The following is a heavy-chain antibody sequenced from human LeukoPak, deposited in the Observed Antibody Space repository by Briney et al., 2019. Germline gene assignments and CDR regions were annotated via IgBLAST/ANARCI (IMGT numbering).Heavy chain of an antibody. J-gene: IGHJ4*02. CDR2: IIPIFGTT. CDR1: GGTFNSYA. Sequence: SVKVSCKASGGTFNSYAISWVRQAPGQGLEWMGGIIPIFGTTNYARKFRGRVTLTADKSTRTAYMELSSLRSEDTAVYYCARDNDSRGPPHFDYWGQGTLVSVSS. D-gene: IGHD3-16*01. CDR3: ARDNDSRGPPHFDY. V-gene: IGHV1-69*06.